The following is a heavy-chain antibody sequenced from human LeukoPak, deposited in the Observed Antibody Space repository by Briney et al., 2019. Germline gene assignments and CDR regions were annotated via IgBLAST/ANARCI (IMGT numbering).Heavy chain of an antibody. CDR3: ARVEEAYGSGRRENYYYYYMDV. CDR2: IFYSGST. J-gene: IGHJ6*03. Sequence: SEILSLTCTVSGGSISTSSYYWGWVRQPPGKGLEWIGNIFYSGSTYYSPSLKSRITISVDTSKNQFSLRLSSVTAADTAVYYCARVEEAYGSGRRENYYYYYMDVWGKGTTVTISS. CDR1: GGSISTSSYY. V-gene: IGHV4-39*07. D-gene: IGHD3-10*01.